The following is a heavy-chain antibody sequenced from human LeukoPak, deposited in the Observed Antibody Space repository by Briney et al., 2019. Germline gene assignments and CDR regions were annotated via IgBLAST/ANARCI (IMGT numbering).Heavy chain of an antibody. V-gene: IGHV5-51*01. CDR1: GYSFTSYW. D-gene: IGHD6-19*01. CDR3: AVDSNRIAVTQIFDY. Sequence: GESLKISCKGSGYSFTSYWIGWVRQMPGKGLEWMGIIYPGDSDTRYSPSFQGQVTISADKSISTAYLQWSSLKASDTAMYYCAVDSNRIAVTQIFDYWGQGTLVTVSS. CDR2: IYPGDSDT. J-gene: IGHJ4*02.